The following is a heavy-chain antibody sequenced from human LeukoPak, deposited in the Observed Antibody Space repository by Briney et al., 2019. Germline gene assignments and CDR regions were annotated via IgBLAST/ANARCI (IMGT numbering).Heavy chain of an antibody. Sequence: GESLKISCKGSGYSFTSYWIGWVRQMPGKGLEWMGIIHPGDSDTRYSPSFQGQVTISADKSISTAYLQWSSLKASDTAMYYCARQPPYGDDYGDDPTDWGQGTLVTVSS. CDR2: IHPGDSDT. CDR1: GYSFTSYW. V-gene: IGHV5-51*01. J-gene: IGHJ4*02. CDR3: ARQPPYGDDYGDDPTD. D-gene: IGHD4-17*01.